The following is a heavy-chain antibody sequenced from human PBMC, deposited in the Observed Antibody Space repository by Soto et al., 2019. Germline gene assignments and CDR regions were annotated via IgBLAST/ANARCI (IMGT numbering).Heavy chain of an antibody. J-gene: IGHJ3*02. CDR1: GYTFTSYG. CDR2: ISAYNGNT. CDR3: AKDIVVVPAAVHAFDI. V-gene: IGHV1-18*01. D-gene: IGHD2-2*01. Sequence: QVQLVQSGAEVKKPGASVKVSCKASGYTFTSYGISWVRQAPGQGLEWMGWISAYNGNTNHAQKLQGRVTMTTDTYTSTAYMELRSLRSDDTAVYYCAKDIVVVPAAVHAFDIWGQGTMVTVSS.